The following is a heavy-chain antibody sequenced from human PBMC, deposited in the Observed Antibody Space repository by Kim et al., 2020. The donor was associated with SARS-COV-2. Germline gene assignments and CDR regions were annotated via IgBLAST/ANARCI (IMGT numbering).Heavy chain of an antibody. CDR3: ARGSGSLA. J-gene: IGHJ4*02. Sequence: GGSTGYADSVKGRFTISRDNAKNSLYLQMNSLRAEDTALYYCARGSGSLAWGQGTLVTVSS. V-gene: IGHV3-20*03. D-gene: IGHD1-26*01. CDR2: GGST.